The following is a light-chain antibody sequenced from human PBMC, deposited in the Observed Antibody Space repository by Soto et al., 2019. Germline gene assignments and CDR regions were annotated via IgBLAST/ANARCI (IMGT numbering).Light chain of an antibody. CDR1: QSFRGL. J-gene: IGKJ2*01. Sequence: EVVLTQSPVTLSLSPGERATLSCRASQSFRGLLAWYQQKPGQAPRLLIYDAYNRATGIPPRFSGSGSGTDFTLTISNLQSEDFALYYCQHYSGWPPVFGQGTKVEIK. V-gene: IGKV3-11*01. CDR2: DAY. CDR3: QHYSGWPPV.